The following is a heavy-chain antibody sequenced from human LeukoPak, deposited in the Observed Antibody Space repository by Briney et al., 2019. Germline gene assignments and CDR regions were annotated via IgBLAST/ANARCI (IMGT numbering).Heavy chain of an antibody. Sequence: GGSLRLSCAAYGFTFSSYAMHWDRQAPGKGLEWVAVISYDGSNKYYADSVKGRFTISRDNSKNTLYLQMNSLRAEDTAVYYCARDRSEWLIYYYYYGMDVWGQGSTVTVSS. CDR3: ARDRSEWLIYYYYYGMDV. V-gene: IGHV3-30-3*01. J-gene: IGHJ6*02. CDR2: ISYDGSNK. CDR1: GFTFSSYA. D-gene: IGHD6-19*01.